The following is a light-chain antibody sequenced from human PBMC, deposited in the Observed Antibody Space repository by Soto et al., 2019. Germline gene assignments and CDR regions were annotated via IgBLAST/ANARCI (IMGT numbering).Light chain of an antibody. CDR1: ASDIGRYDY. CDR2: EVP. CDR3: TSYISSSAFVG. Sequence: QSVLTQPASVSLSPGQSVTISCTGSASDIGRYDYVSWYQQYPGNTPKLLICEVPHRPSGVSDRFSGSKSGDTASLTISGVQFQDEATYYCTSYISSSAFVGFGTGTKVTVL. V-gene: IGLV2-14*03. J-gene: IGLJ1*01.